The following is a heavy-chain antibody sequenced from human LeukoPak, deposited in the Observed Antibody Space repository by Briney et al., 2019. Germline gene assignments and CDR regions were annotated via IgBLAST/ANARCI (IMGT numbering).Heavy chain of an antibody. D-gene: IGHD3-10*01. V-gene: IGHV4-39*01. CDR3: ARHQEAMVRGVLYYMDV. Sequence: ASETLSLTCTVSGGSISTSDRYWGWIRQPPGKGLEWIGSIYYSGITYRNPSLKSRVTISVDTSKNQFSLRLSSVTAADTAVYYCARHQEAMVRGVLYYMDVWGKGTTVTISS. J-gene: IGHJ6*03. CDR2: IYYSGIT. CDR1: GGSISTSDRY.